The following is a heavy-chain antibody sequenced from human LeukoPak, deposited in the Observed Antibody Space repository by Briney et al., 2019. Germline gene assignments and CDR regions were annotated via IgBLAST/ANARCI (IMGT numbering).Heavy chain of an antibody. CDR3: AREYYDFWSGYLSRSREPVTQFDY. Sequence: PGGSLRLSCAASGFTFSSYSMTWVRQAPGKGLEWVSSISSSSSYIYYADSVKGRFTISRDNAKNSLYLQMNSLRAEDTAVYYCAREYYDFWSGYLSRSREPVTQFDYWGQGTLVTVSS. CDR2: ISSSSSYI. D-gene: IGHD3-3*01. CDR1: GFTFSSYS. V-gene: IGHV3-21*01. J-gene: IGHJ4*02.